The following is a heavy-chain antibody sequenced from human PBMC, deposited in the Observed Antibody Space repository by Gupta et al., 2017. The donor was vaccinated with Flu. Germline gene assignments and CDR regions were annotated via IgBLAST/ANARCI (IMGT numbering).Heavy chain of an antibody. D-gene: IGHD3-3*01. CDR1: GYTFTGYY. CDR3: ARAGPKYLEWTHFDY. Sequence: QVQLVQSGAEVKKPGAPVKVSCKASGYTFTGYYMHWVRPAPGQGLVWMGWINPNSGGTNYAQKFQGKVTMTRDTSISTAYMELSRLRSDDTAVYYCARAGPKYLEWTHFDYWGQGTLVTVSS. V-gene: IGHV1-2*02. J-gene: IGHJ4*02. CDR2: INPNSGGT.